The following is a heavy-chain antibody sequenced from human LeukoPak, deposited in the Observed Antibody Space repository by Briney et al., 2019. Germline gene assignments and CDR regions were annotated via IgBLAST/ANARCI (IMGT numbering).Heavy chain of an antibody. CDR2: IYYSGST. CDR1: VGSFSTYY. CDR3: ARSERYNSGWYFYFDY. V-gene: IGHV4-59*01. D-gene: IGHD6-19*01. Sequence: SETLSLTCTVSVGSFSTYYWSWIRQPPGKGLEWVGSIYYSGSTTYNPSLKSRVTIAVDTSKSQFSLNLSSVTAADTAVYYCARSERYNSGWYFYFDYWGQGTLVTVSS. J-gene: IGHJ4*02.